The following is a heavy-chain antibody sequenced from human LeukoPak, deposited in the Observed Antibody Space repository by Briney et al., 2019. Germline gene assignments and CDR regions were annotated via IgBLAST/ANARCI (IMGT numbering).Heavy chain of an antibody. J-gene: IGHJ6*02. D-gene: IGHD5-18*01. Sequence: GGSLRLSCAASGFTFSSYAMSWVRQAPGKGLEWVSAISGSGGSTYYADSVKGRFTISRDNSKNTLYLQMNSLRAEDTAVYYCAKNSEDRAMVLYYYYYGMDVWGQGTTVTVSS. V-gene: IGHV3-23*01. CDR3: AKNSEDRAMVLYYYYYGMDV. CDR1: GFTFSSYA. CDR2: ISGSGGST.